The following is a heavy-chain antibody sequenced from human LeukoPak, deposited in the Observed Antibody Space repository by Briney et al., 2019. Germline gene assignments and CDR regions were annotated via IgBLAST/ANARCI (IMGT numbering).Heavy chain of an antibody. CDR1: GFTFSSYL. J-gene: IGHJ4*02. CDR2: IKQDGSEK. D-gene: IGHD3-10*01. CDR3: AVLRGNNY. Sequence: GGSLRLSCAASGFTFSSYLMTWVRQAPGKGLEWVANIKQDGSEKYYVDSVEGRFSISRDNAKNSLYLQMNSLRAEDTAVYYCAVLRGNNYWGQGTLVTVSS. V-gene: IGHV3-7*01.